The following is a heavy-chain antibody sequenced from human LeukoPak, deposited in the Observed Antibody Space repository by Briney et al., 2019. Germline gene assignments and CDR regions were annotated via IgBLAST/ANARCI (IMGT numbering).Heavy chain of an antibody. D-gene: IGHD3-22*01. Sequence: GGSLRLSCAASGFTVSSNYMNWVRQAPGKGLEWVSIIYSGGNTYYADSVKGRFTISRDNSKNTLYLQMNSLTAEDTAVYYCARWDSSGYHKYYFDYWGQGTLVTVSS. V-gene: IGHV3-53*01. CDR1: GFTVSSNY. CDR3: ARWDSSGYHKYYFDY. CDR2: IYSGGNT. J-gene: IGHJ4*02.